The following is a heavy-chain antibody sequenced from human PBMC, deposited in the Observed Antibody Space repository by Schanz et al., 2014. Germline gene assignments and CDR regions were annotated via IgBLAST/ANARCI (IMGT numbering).Heavy chain of an antibody. CDR2: IIPILGIA. CDR1: GYTFTDYG. J-gene: IGHJ4*02. V-gene: IGHV1-69*04. Sequence: QVQVVQSGAEVKKPGASVKVSCKASGYTFTDYGVIWVRQAPGQGLEWMGRIIPILGIATYAQKFQGRLTITADKSTSTAYMELSSLRSDDTAVYYCARDQSPYTNSSDVRYFDYWGQGSLVTVSS. CDR3: ARDQSPYTNSSDVRYFDY. D-gene: IGHD6-6*01.